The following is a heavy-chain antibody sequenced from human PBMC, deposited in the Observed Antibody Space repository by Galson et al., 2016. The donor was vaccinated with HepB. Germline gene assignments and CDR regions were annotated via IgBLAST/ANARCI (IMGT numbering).Heavy chain of an antibody. CDR1: GGSISSDYY. V-gene: IGHV4-39*01. CDR3: AAGIVVAGKYYYHYTDV. Sequence: ATLSLTCIVSGGSISSDYYWGWLRQPPGRGLEWIGSICSSEATYYNPPLKGRVTISVDTPKNQFSLRLDSVTAADTGLYYCAAGIVVAGKYYYHYTDVWGKGTPVTVSS. D-gene: IGHD6-19*01. J-gene: IGHJ6*03. CDR2: ICSSEAT.